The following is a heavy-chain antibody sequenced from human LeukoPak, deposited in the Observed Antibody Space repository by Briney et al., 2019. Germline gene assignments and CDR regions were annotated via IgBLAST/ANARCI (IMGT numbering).Heavy chain of an antibody. Sequence: GGSLRLSCAASGFTFSDYYMGWIRQAPGKGLEWVSAISGSGSSTYYADSVKGRFTISRDNSKKTLFLQMNSLRAEDTALYYCAKEEGAFDIWGQGTMVTVSS. CDR2: ISGSGSST. CDR3: AKEEGAFDI. J-gene: IGHJ3*02. V-gene: IGHV3-23*01. CDR1: GFTFSDYY.